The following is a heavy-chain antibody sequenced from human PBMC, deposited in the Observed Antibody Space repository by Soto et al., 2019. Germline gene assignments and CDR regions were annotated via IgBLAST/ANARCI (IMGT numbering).Heavy chain of an antibody. D-gene: IGHD3-9*01. CDR2: ISGDGSST. CDR1: GFTFTSYA. Sequence: GGSLRLSCAASGFTFTSYAMSWVRQAPGKGLEWVSAISGDGSSTYFADSGKGRFTISRDNSKNTLYLQMNSLRAEDTAVYYCAKDWEFDWPNYYFDYWGQGTLVTVSS. J-gene: IGHJ4*02. V-gene: IGHV3-23*01. CDR3: AKDWEFDWPNYYFDY.